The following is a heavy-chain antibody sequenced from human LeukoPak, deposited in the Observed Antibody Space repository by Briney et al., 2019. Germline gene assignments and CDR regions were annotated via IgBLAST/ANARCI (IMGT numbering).Heavy chain of an antibody. D-gene: IGHD3-22*01. V-gene: IGHV3-30*18. CDR1: GFTFSVYG. J-gene: IGHJ6*03. CDR3: AKDWNYYDTGVPFYYYYMEV. CDR2: VSYDGSDK. Sequence: TGGSLRLSCAASGFTFSVYGMHWVRQAPGKGLEWVAVVSYDGSDKYYSDSVEGRFSISRDNSKNTVYLQMSSLRAEDTAVYFCAKDWNYYDTGVPFYYYYMEVWGKGTTVTV.